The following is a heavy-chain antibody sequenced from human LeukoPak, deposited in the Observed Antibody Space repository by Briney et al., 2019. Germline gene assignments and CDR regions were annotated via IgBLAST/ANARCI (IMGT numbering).Heavy chain of an antibody. V-gene: IGHV3-33*01. CDR2: ILYDGSNK. CDR1: GFPFSSYG. CDR3: ARDWRYYDFWSGRDYGMDV. D-gene: IGHD3-3*01. Sequence: GSLGLSFAASGFPFSSYGMHWVRPAPGKGLGWVAGILYDGSNKYYADSVKGRFTISRDNSKNTLYLQMNSLRAEDTAVYYCARDWRYYDFWSGRDYGMDVWGQGTTVAVSS. J-gene: IGHJ6*02.